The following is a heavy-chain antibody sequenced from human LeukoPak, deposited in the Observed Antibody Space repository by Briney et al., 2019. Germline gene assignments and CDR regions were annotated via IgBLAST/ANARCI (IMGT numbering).Heavy chain of an antibody. V-gene: IGHV3-48*04. CDR3: ARDPVAYSYGTHWYFDL. J-gene: IGHJ2*01. D-gene: IGHD5-18*01. Sequence: GGSLRLSCEASGFFFSSFNMNWVRQAPGKGLEWVSYISADTRTSYYADSVKGRFTVSRDNARNSLSLQINSLRADDTAIYYCARDPVAYSYGTHWYFDLWGRGALVTVSS. CDR1: GFFFSSFN. CDR2: ISADTRTS.